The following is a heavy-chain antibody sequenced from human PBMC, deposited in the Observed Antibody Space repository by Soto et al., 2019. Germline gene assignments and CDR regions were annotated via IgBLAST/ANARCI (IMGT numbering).Heavy chain of an antibody. CDR3: ERGGHLERPYYFYY. J-gene: IGHJ4*02. CDR1: GGSINTHY. D-gene: IGHD1-1*01. V-gene: IGHV4-59*11. CDR2: IYYSGST. Sequence: QVQLQESGPGLVRPSETLSLPCTVSGGSINTHYWSWIRQPPGKELEWIGYIYYSGSTKDSPSFQRRPTMLIDTSKKQFSLNLRSVTAADTAIYYCERGGHLERPYYFYYWCQGIVVTV.